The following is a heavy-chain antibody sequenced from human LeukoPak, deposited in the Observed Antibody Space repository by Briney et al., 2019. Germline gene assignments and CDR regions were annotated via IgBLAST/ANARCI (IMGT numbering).Heavy chain of an antibody. CDR2: VNPNSGDT. J-gene: IGHJ4*02. CDR1: GYTFTGYY. Sequence: ASVTVSCKASGYTFTGYYMNWVRQAPGQGREGMGWVNPNSGDTNYAQKFQGRVTMPRHTSITTAYMDLSRLRSDDTAVYYCARAYSESYPYFDYWGQGTLVTVSS. V-gene: IGHV1-2*02. D-gene: IGHD1-26*01. CDR3: ARAYSESYPYFDY.